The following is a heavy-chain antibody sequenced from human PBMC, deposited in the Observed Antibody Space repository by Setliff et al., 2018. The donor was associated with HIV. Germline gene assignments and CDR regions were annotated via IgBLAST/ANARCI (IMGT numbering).Heavy chain of an antibody. D-gene: IGHD3-10*01. CDR3: ARSWGSGSYPY. CDR2: INHSGST. J-gene: IGHJ4*02. Sequence: SETLSLTCAVYGGSFSGYYWSWIRQPPGKGLEWIGEINHSGSTSYNPSLKSRVTISVDTSKNQFSLKLTSVTAADTAVYYCARSWGSGSYPYWGQGTLVTAPQ. CDR1: GGSFSGYY. V-gene: IGHV4-34*01.